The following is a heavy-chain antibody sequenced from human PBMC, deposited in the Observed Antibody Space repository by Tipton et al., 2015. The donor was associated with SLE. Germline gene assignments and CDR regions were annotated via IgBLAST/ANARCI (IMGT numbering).Heavy chain of an antibody. Sequence: TLSLTCTVSGVSIRSYYWSWIRQPPGKGLEWIGYIYPSGSTNNNPSLKSRVTISVDTSKNQFSLKLNSVTAADTAVYYCARLSFGYNSGWYIDYWGQGTLVTVSS. CDR3: ARLSFGYNSGWYIDY. CDR1: GVSIRSYY. V-gene: IGHV4-4*08. CDR2: IYPSGST. J-gene: IGHJ4*02. D-gene: IGHD6-19*01.